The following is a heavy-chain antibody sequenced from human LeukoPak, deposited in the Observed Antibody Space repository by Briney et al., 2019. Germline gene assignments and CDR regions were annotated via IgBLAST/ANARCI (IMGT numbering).Heavy chain of an antibody. Sequence: GGSLRLSCAASGFTFSSYVMHWVRQAPGKGLEWVAVISYDGSSKYYADSVKGRFTISRDNSKNTLYLQMISLRAEDTALYYCAKEQARIAVGGDCFDYWGQGTLVTVSS. D-gene: IGHD6-13*01. CDR3: AKEQARIAVGGDCFDY. V-gene: IGHV3-30*18. CDR1: GFTFSSYV. CDR2: ISYDGSSK. J-gene: IGHJ4*02.